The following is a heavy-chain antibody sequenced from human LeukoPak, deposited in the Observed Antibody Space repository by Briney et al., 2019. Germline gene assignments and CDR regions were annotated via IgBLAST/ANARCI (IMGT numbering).Heavy chain of an antibody. CDR2: INHSGST. CDR1: GGSYSGYY. D-gene: IGHD5-12*01. J-gene: IGHJ3*02. CDR3: ARAGVAHDAFDI. Sequence: SETLSLTCAVYGGSYSGYYWSWIRQPPGKGLEWIGEINHSGSTNYNPSLKSRVTISVDTSKNQFSLKLSSVTAADTAVYYCARAGVAHDAFDIWGQGTMVTVSS. V-gene: IGHV4-34*01.